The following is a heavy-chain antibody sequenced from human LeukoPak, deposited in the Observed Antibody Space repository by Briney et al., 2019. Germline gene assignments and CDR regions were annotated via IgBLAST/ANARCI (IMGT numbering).Heavy chain of an antibody. D-gene: IGHD6-13*01. J-gene: IGHJ6*03. CDR3: AKDSSSWSYYMDV. CDR1: GFTFSNHG. CDR2: ISYDGSNK. Sequence: GRSLRLSCAASGFTFSNHGMHWVRQAPGKGLGCVAVISYDGSNKYYADSVKGRFTISRDNAKNTLYLQMNSLRAEDTAVYYCAKDSSSWSYYMDVWGKGTTVTVSS. V-gene: IGHV3-30*18.